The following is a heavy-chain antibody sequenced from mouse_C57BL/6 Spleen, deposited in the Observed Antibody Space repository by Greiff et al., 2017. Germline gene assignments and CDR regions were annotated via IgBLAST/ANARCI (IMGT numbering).Heavy chain of an antibody. V-gene: IGHV2-2*01. CDR3: ASLGRGWFAY. CDR2: IWSGGST. Sequence: QVQLKESGPGLVQPSQSLSITCTVSGFSLTSYGVHWVRQSPGKGLEWLGVIWSGGSTDYNAAFISRLSISKDNSKTQVFFKMNRLQADDTAIYYGASLGRGWFAYWGQGTLVTVSA. CDR1: GFSLTSYG. J-gene: IGHJ3*01. D-gene: IGHD4-1*01.